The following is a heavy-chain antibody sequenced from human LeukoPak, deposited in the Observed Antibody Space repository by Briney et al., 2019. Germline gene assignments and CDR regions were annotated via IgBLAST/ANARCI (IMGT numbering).Heavy chain of an antibody. Sequence: SETLSLTCAVYGGSFSGYYWSWIRQPPGKGLEWIGEINHSGSTNYNPSLKSRVTISVDTSKNQFSLKLSSVTAADTAVYYCASEGVAVAGTDWGQGTLVTVSS. CDR2: INHSGST. J-gene: IGHJ4*02. D-gene: IGHD6-19*01. CDR3: ASEGVAVAGTD. V-gene: IGHV4-34*01. CDR1: GGSFSGYY.